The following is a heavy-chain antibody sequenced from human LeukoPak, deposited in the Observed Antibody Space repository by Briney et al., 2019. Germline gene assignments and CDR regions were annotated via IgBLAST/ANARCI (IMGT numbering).Heavy chain of an antibody. J-gene: IGHJ6*04. CDR3: AELGITMIGGV. CDR2: IKQDGSEK. CDR1: GFTFSSRDW. D-gene: IGHD3-10*02. V-gene: IGHV3-7*01. Sequence: GGSLRLSCVASGFTFSSRDWMTWVRQAPGKGLEWVANIKQDGSEKNYVDSVKGRFTISRDNAKSSVDLQMNSLRVEDTAVYYCAELGITMIGGVWGKGTTVTISS.